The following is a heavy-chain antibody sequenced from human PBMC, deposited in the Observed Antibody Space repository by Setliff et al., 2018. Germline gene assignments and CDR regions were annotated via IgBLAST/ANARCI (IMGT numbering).Heavy chain of an antibody. D-gene: IGHD3-10*01. CDR2: INTGNGNT. CDR3: AFEYGTSKRFDP. CDR1: GYTFTSYA. Sequence: GASVKVSCKASGYTFTSYALHWVRQAPGQRLEWMGWINTGNGNTKYSQNFQGRVIFTRDTSTSTVYMVLNNLRSEDTALYYCAFEYGTSKRFDPWGQGTLVTVSS. V-gene: IGHV1-3*04. J-gene: IGHJ5*02.